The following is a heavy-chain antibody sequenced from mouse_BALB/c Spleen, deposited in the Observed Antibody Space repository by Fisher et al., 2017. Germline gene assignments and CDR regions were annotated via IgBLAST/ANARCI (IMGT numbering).Heavy chain of an antibody. D-gene: IGHD2-14*01. CDR3: ARKRYELYWYFDV. V-gene: IGHV5-9*04. Sequence: RFTISRDNAKNTLYLQMSSLRSEDTAMYYCARKRYELYWYFDVWGAGTTVTVSS. J-gene: IGHJ1*01.